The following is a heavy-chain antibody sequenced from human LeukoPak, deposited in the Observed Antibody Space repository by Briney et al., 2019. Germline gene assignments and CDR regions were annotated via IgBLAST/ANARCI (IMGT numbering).Heavy chain of an antibody. V-gene: IGHV3-48*01. D-gene: IGHD3-3*02. CDR2: ISGSGFTI. J-gene: IGHJ3*02. CDR3: ARRFISRTTDAFDI. CDR1: GFTLSNYS. Sequence: GGSLRLSCAVSGFTLSNYSMNWVRQAPGKGLEWISYISGSGFTIHYADSVKGRFTISRDNAKNSLYLQMNSLRAEDTAVYYCARRFISRTTDAFDIWGQGTMVTVSS.